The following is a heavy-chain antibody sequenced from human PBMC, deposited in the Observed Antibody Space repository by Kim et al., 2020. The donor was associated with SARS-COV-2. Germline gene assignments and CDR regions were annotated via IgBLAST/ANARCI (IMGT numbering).Heavy chain of an antibody. D-gene: IGHD1-26*01. Sequence: SVKVSCKASGFTFTSSAVQWVRQARGQRLEWIGWIVVGSGNTNYAQKFQERVTITRDMSTSTAYMELSSLRSEDTAVYYCAAETDDSIVGANRGAFDIWGQGTMVTVSS. V-gene: IGHV1-58*01. CDR3: AAETDDSIVGANRGAFDI. CDR2: IVVGSGNT. J-gene: IGHJ3*02. CDR1: GFTFTSSA.